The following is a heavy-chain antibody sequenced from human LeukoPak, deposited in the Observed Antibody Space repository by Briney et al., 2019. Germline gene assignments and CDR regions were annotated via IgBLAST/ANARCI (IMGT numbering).Heavy chain of an antibody. CDR1: GYTFSNYW. CDR3: ARPGSGSCQFFDY. D-gene: IGHD3-10*01. V-gene: IGHV5-51*01. J-gene: IGHJ4*02. Sequence: GESLKISCQGSGYTFSNYWIGWVRQMPGKGLEWMGIIYPRDSETRYSPSFQGQVTMSVDKSTNTAYLQWDILEASDTAMYYCARPGSGSCQFFDYWGQGTQVTVSS. CDR2: IYPRDSET.